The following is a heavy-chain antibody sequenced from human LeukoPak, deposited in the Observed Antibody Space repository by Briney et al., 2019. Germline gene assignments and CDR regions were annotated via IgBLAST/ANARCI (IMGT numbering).Heavy chain of an antibody. Sequence: PGGSLRLSCAASGFTFSGSAMHWARQASGKGREWVGRIRSKANSYATAYAASVKGRFTISRDDSKNTAYRQMNSLKTEDTAVYYCSSVTPGSDFHYWGQGTLVTVFS. CDR3: SSVTPGSDFHY. CDR1: GFTFSGSA. V-gene: IGHV3-73*01. J-gene: IGHJ4*02. D-gene: IGHD4-17*01. CDR2: IRSKANSYAT.